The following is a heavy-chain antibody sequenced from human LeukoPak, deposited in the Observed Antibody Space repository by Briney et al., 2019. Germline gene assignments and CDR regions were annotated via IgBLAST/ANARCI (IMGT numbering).Heavy chain of an antibody. V-gene: IGHV4-61*08. Sequence: PSETLSLTCTVSGGSISSGGYYWSWIRQPPGKGLEWIGYIYYSGSTNYNPSLKSRVTISVDTSKNQFSLKLSSVTAADTAVYYCARHVAGPFGNFDYWGQGTLVTVSS. D-gene: IGHD3-16*01. CDR1: GGSISSGGYY. CDR3: ARHVAGPFGNFDY. J-gene: IGHJ4*02. CDR2: IYYSGST.